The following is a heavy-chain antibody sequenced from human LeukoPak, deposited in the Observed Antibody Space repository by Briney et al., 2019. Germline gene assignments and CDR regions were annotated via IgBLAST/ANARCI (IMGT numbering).Heavy chain of an antibody. Sequence: GASLRLSCAASGFTFSSYAMTWVRQAPGKGLEWVASIDAGGGDTYHSDSVKGRFTISRDNSMNTLYLQMNSLRADDTAVYYCGRPTKYWLVRGDGVDVWGQGATVTVSS. CDR3: GRPTKYWLVRGDGVDV. J-gene: IGHJ6*02. V-gene: IGHV3-23*01. CDR1: GFTFSSYA. CDR2: IDAGGGDT. D-gene: IGHD6-19*01.